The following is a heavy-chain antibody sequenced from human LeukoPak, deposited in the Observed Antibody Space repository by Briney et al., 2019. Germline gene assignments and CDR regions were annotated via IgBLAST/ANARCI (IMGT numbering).Heavy chain of an antibody. CDR3: ARHCYATGCY. J-gene: IGHJ4*02. V-gene: IGHV3-66*04. CDR2: IYSGGST. D-gene: IGHD3-16*01. CDR1: GFTLSTYS. Sequence: GGSLRLSCAASGFTLSTYSMNWVRQAPGKGLEWLSVIYSGGSTYYTDSVKGRFTTPRDNSKNTLYLQMNSLRADDTAMYYCARHCYATGCYWGQGTLVTVSS.